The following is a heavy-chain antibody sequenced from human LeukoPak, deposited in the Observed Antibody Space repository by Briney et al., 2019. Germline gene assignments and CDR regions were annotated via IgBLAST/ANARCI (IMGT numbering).Heavy chain of an antibody. CDR3: ARDKRGVGGIDY. CDR2: IYYSGST. J-gene: IGHJ4*02. V-gene: IGHV4-59*12. Sequence: SETLSLTCTVSGGSISSYYWSWIRQPPGKGPEWIGYIYYSGSTYYNPSLKSRVTISVDTSKNQFSLKLSSVTAADTAVYYCARDKRGVGGIDYWGQGTLVTVSS. CDR1: GGSISSYY. D-gene: IGHD1-26*01.